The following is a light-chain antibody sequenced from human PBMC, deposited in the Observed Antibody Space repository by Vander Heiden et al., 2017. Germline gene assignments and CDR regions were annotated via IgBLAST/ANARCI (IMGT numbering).Light chain of an antibody. Sequence: DIVMTQSPLSLPVTPGEPASISCRSSQNLRHSNGHTYLYWYLQKPGQSPQLLIYLGATRASGVPDRFSGSASGTDFTLKISRVEAEDVGVYYCMQALQTPYTFGQGTKLEIK. CDR3: MQALQTPYT. CDR2: LGA. CDR1: QNLRHSNGHTY. J-gene: IGKJ2*01. V-gene: IGKV2-28*01.